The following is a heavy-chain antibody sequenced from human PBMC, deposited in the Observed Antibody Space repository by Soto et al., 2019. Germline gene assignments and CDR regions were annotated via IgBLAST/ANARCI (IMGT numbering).Heavy chain of an antibody. V-gene: IGHV1-69*01. D-gene: IGHD3-22*01. Sequence: QVQLVQSGAEVKRPGSSVKVSCKASGGTFSSYSINWVRQAPGQGLEWMGGIIPIFGSANYAQKFQVRVTITADESTSTVYMELSSLRSEDTAVYYCAKEVHDSTGYPIDSWGQGTQVTVSS. J-gene: IGHJ4*02. CDR1: GGTFSSYS. CDR3: AKEVHDSTGYPIDS. CDR2: IIPIFGSA.